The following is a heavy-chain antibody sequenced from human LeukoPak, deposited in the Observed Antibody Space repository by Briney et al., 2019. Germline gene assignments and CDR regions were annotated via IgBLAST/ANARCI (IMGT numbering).Heavy chain of an antibody. CDR3: ARNSGSYCFDY. Sequence: KPSETLSLTCTVSGGSISSYYWSWIRQPPGKGLEWIGYIYYSGSTNYNPSLKSRVTISVDTSKNQFSLKLSSVTAADTAVYYCARNSGSYCFDYWGQGTLVTVSS. CDR1: GGSISSYY. V-gene: IGHV4-59*01. J-gene: IGHJ4*02. CDR2: IYYSGST. D-gene: IGHD1-26*01.